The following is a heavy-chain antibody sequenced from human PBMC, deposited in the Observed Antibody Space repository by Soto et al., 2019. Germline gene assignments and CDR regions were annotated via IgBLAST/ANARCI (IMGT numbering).Heavy chain of an antibody. J-gene: IGHJ5*02. CDR3: ARGRVSSGWGTWFDP. CDR2: IYYSGST. D-gene: IGHD6-19*01. CDR1: GGSISSYY. Sequence: SETLSLTCTVSGGSISSYYWSWIRQPPGKGLEWIGYIYYSGSTNYNPSLKSRVTISVDTSKNQFSLKLSSVTAADTAVYYCARGRVSSGWGTWFDPWGQGTLVTVS. V-gene: IGHV4-59*01.